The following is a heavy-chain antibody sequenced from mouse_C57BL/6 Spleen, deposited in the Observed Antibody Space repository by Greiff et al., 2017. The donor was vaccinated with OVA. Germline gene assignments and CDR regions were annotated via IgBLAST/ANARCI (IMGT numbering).Heavy chain of an antibody. Sequence: QVQLQQSGAELVRPGSSVKLSCKASGYTFTSYWMDWVKQRPGQGLEWIGNIYPSDSETHYNQKFKDKATLTVDKSSSTAYMQLSSLTSEDSAVYYCARSIPYYAMDYWGQGTSVTVSS. CDR3: ARSIPYYAMDY. CDR2: IYPSDSET. V-gene: IGHV1-61*01. CDR1: GYTFTSYW. J-gene: IGHJ4*01.